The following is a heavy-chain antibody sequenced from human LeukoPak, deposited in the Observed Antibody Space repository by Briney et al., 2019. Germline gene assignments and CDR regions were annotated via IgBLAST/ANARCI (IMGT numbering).Heavy chain of an antibody. Sequence: GGSLRLSCAASGLTFSSHSMNWVRQAPGKGLEWVSSISSSSSYIYYADSVKGRFTISRDNAKNSLYLQMNSLRAEDTAVYYCARVPDCTNGVCYPLDYWGQGTLVTVSS. V-gene: IGHV3-21*01. D-gene: IGHD2-8*01. CDR2: ISSSSSYI. J-gene: IGHJ4*02. CDR3: ARVPDCTNGVCYPLDY. CDR1: GLTFSSHS.